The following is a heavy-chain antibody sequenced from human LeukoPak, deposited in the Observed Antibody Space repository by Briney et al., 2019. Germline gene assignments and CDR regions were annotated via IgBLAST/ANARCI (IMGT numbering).Heavy chain of an antibody. CDR3: AKDGAGGDYLVDYYYGMDV. Sequence: ETLSLTCTVSGGSISTGHYYWGWIRQPPGKGLEWVSAISGSGRTTYYADSVKGRFTISRDNSKNTLYLQMNSLRAEDTAVYYCAKDGAGGDYLVDYYYGMDVWGQGTTVTVSS. D-gene: IGHD4-17*01. V-gene: IGHV3-23*01. J-gene: IGHJ6*02. CDR2: ISGSGRTT. CDR1: GGSISTGHYY.